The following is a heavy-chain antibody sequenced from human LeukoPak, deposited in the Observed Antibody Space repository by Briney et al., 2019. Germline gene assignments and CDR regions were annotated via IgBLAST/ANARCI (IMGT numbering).Heavy chain of an antibody. CDR1: GYTFTGYY. CDR2: INPNSGGT. V-gene: IGHV1-2*02. CDR3: ARVWTSINMVRGVIPSFDY. J-gene: IGHJ4*02. Sequence: GASVKVSCKASGYTFTGYYMHWVRQAPGQGLEWMGWINPNSGGTNYAQKFQGRVTMTRDTSISTAYMELSRLRSDDTAVYYCARVWTSINMVRGVIPSFDYWGKGTLVTVSS. D-gene: IGHD3-10*01.